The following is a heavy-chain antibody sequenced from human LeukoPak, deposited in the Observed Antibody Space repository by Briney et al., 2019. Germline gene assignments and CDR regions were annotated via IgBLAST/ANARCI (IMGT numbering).Heavy chain of an antibody. Sequence: SETLSLTCTVSGYSISSGYYWGWIRQPPGKGLEWIGSIYHSGSTYYNPSLKSRVTISVATSKNQFSLKLSSVTAADTAVYYCARERRFLEWLFRRPAAFDIWGQGTMVTVSS. V-gene: IGHV4-38-2*02. CDR2: IYHSGST. D-gene: IGHD3-3*01. CDR1: GYSISSGYY. J-gene: IGHJ3*02. CDR3: ARERRFLEWLFRRPAAFDI.